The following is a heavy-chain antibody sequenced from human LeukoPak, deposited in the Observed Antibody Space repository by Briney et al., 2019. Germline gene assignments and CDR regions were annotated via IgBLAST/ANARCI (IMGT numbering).Heavy chain of an antibody. J-gene: IGHJ4*02. CDR2: IYTSGST. V-gene: IGHV4-38-2*02. CDR3: AGAQDIRIDY. CDR1: GYSISSSYY. D-gene: IGHD2-15*01. Sequence: SETLSLTCTVSGYSISSSYYWGWIRQPPGKGLEWIGRIYTSGSTNYNPSLKSRVTISVDTSKNQFSLKLSSVTAADTAVYYCAGAQDIRIDYWGQGTLVTVSS.